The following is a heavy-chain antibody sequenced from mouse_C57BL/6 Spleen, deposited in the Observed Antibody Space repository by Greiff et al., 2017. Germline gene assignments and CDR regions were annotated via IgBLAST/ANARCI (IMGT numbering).Heavy chain of an antibody. Sequence: EVMLVESGGGLVQPGGSMKLSCVASGFTFSNYWMNWVRQSPEKGLEWVAQIRLKSDNYATHYAESVKGRFTISRDDSKSSVYLQMNNLRAEDTGIYYCAQTAQASYAMDYWGQGTSVTVSS. D-gene: IGHD3-2*02. CDR2: IRLKSDNYAT. J-gene: IGHJ4*01. CDR3: AQTAQASYAMDY. CDR1: GFTFSNYW. V-gene: IGHV6-3*01.